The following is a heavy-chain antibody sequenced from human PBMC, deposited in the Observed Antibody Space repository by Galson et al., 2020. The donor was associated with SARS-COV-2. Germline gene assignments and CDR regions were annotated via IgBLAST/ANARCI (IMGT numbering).Heavy chain of an antibody. J-gene: IGHJ4*02. CDR3: VRHSSCDY. D-gene: IGHD3-22*01. CDR1: GSPFSDYW. CDR2: INTYGNST. V-gene: IGHV3-74*01. Sequence: GEYLKISCAASGSPFSDYWMHWVRQAPGKGPVWVSRINTYGNSTNYADSVRGRFTVSRDNAKNMLYLQMNSLRAVDTAVYYCVRHSSCDYWGQGTLVTVSS.